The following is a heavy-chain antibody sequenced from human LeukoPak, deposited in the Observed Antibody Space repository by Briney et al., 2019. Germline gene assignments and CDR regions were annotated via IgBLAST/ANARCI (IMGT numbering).Heavy chain of an antibody. D-gene: IGHD3-22*01. CDR2: MNPNSGDT. Sequence: GASVKVSCKASGYTFTSYDINWVRQATGQGLEWMGWMNPNSGDTGYVQKFQGRVSMTRDTSISTAYMELSSLTSEDTAVYYCAREVDYYDTSDYFPLGYWGQGTLVTVSS. J-gene: IGHJ4*02. CDR3: AREVDYYDTSDYFPLGY. V-gene: IGHV1-8*01. CDR1: GYTFTSYD.